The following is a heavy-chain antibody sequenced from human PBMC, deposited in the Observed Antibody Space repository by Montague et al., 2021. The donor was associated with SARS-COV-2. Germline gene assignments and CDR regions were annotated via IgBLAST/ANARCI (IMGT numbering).Heavy chain of an antibody. Sequence: SETLSLTCTVSSGSISSSTSNWWGWIRQSPGKGLEWIASMYYNGKTYYNPSLKSRVTISVDTSMNQVSLKLSSVTAADTAVYYCVRSRDWFFDYWGQGTLVTVSS. D-gene: IGHD3/OR15-3a*01. CDR1: SGSISSSTSNW. CDR3: VRSRDWFFDY. CDR2: MYYNGKT. J-gene: IGHJ4*02. V-gene: IGHV4-39*07.